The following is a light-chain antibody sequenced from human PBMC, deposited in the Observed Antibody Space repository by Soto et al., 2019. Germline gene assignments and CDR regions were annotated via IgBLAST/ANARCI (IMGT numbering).Light chain of an antibody. Sequence: DIVLTQSPGTLSLSPGERATLSCRASQSVSSNYLAWYQQKPGQAPRLLIYGASSRATGIPDRFSGSGSGTEFTLTISSLQAEDVAVYYCQQYYTTPRTFGQGTKVDIK. CDR1: QSVSSNY. J-gene: IGKJ1*01. V-gene: IGKV3-20*01. CDR2: GAS. CDR3: QQYYTTPRT.